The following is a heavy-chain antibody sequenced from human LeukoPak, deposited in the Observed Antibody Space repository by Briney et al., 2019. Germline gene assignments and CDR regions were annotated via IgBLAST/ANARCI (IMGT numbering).Heavy chain of an antibody. CDR2: IFTAGST. Sequence: GGSLRLSCAASGFTVSSNYMSWVRQAPGKGLEWVSVIFTAGSTFYADSVKGRFNISRDNAENSLYLQMNSLRAEDTAVYYCARARRRGSSAFDIWGQGTMVTVSS. J-gene: IGHJ3*02. V-gene: IGHV3-66*01. CDR1: GFTVSSNY. D-gene: IGHD5-12*01. CDR3: ARARRRGSSAFDI.